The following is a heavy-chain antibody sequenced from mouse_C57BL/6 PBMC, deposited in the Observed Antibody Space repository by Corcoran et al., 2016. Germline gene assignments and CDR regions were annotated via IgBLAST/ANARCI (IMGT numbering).Heavy chain of an antibody. CDR3: ARESSTVVRYFDY. D-gene: IGHD1-1*01. CDR2: INTYSGVP. V-gene: IGHV9-3*01. Sequence: QIQLVQSGPELKKPGETVKISCKASGYTFTTYGMSWVKQAPGKGLKWMGWINTYSGVPTYADDFKGRFAFSLETSASTAYLQINNLKNEDTATYFCARESSTVVRYFDYWGQGTTLTVSS. J-gene: IGHJ2*01. CDR1: GYTFTTYG.